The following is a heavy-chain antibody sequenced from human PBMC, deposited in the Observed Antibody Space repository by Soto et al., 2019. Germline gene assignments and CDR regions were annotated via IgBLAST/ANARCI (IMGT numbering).Heavy chain of an antibody. Sequence: SETLSLTCTVSGGSISSGDYYWSWIRQPPGKGLEWIGYIYYSGSTYYNPSLKSRVTISVDTSKNQFSLKLSSVTAADTAVYYCARESGHYGDYGNWFDPWGQGTLVTVSS. CDR3: ARESGHYGDYGNWFDP. D-gene: IGHD4-17*01. J-gene: IGHJ5*02. CDR1: GGSISSGDYY. CDR2: IYYSGST. V-gene: IGHV4-30-4*01.